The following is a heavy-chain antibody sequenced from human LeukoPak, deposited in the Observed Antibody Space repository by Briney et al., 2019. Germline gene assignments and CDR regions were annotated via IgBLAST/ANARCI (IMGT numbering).Heavy chain of an antibody. CDR1: GFTFSSYG. CDR2: IWYDGSNK. V-gene: IGHV3-33*01. CDR3: ARDSSPWYYYDRSGSNGFDP. D-gene: IGHD3-22*01. J-gene: IGHJ5*02. Sequence: GGSLRLSCAASGFTFSSYGMHWVRQAPGKELEWVAVIWYDGSNKYYADSVKGRFIISRDNSKNTLYLQMNSLRAEDTAVYYCARDSSPWYYYDRSGSNGFDPWGQGTLVTVSS.